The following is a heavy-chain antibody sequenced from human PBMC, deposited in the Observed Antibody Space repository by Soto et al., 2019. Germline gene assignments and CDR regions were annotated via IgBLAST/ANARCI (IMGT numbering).Heavy chain of an antibody. CDR3: AHSNGGRDIRLPTTVTKGPVPNAFDI. CDR2: IYWDDDK. CDR1: GFSLSTSGVG. Sequence: SGPTLVKPTQTLTLTCTFSGFSLSTSGVGVGWIRQPPGKALEWLALIYWDDDKRYSPSLKSRLTITKDTSKNQVVLTMTNMDPVDTATYYCAHSNGGRDIRLPTTVTKGPVPNAFDIWGQGTMVTVSS. D-gene: IGHD4-17*01. J-gene: IGHJ3*02. V-gene: IGHV2-5*02.